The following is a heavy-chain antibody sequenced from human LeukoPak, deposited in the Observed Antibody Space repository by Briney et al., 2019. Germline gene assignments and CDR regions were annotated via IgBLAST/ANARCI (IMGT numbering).Heavy chain of an antibody. CDR2: IGASGGST. J-gene: IGHJ4*02. V-gene: IGHV3-23*01. Sequence: GGSLRLSCATSGFTFSSYAMSWVRQAPGKGLEWVSGIGASGGSTYYADSVKGRFTISRDNSKNTLYLQMNSLRAEDTAVYYCARGRVLANWGQGTLVTVSS. CDR3: ARGRVLAN. CDR1: GFTFSSYA.